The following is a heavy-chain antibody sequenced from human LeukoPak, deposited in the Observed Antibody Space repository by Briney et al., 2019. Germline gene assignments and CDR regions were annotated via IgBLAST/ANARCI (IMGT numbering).Heavy chain of an antibody. D-gene: IGHD6-19*01. V-gene: IGHV3-21*01. CDR2: ISSSSSYI. Sequence: GGSLRLSCAASGFTFSSYSMNWVRKAPGKGLEWVSSISSSSSYIYYADSVKGRFTISRDNAKNSLYLQMNSLRAEDTAVYYCARDHHSSGWYPFDYWGQGTLVTVSS. CDR3: ARDHHSSGWYPFDY. J-gene: IGHJ4*02. CDR1: GFTFSSYS.